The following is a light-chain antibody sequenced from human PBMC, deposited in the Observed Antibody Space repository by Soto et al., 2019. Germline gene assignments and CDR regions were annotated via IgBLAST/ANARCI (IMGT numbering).Light chain of an antibody. V-gene: IGKV3-20*01. CDR3: HQYGSSPPYT. CDR2: GSS. CDR1: QSIINNY. Sequence: EVVLTQSPGTLSLSPGERATLSCRASQSIINNYLAWYQQRPGQAPRLLIYGSSDRATGIPGRFSGSGSGTDRTLTISRLEPEDFAVYYCHQYGSSPPYTFGQGTKVEI. J-gene: IGKJ2*01.